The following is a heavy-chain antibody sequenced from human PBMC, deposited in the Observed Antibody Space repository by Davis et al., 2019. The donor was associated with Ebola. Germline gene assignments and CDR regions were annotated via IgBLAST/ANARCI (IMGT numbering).Heavy chain of an antibody. CDR2: ISSSSSYI. CDR1: GFTFSSYS. J-gene: IGHJ4*02. D-gene: IGHD5-24*01. CDR3: ARDRGGALEY. V-gene: IGHV3-21*06. Sequence: GGSLRLSCAASGFTFSSYSMNWVRQAPGKGLEWVSSISSSSSYIYYADSVKGRFTISRDNSKNTVWLQMNSLRAEDTAVYYCARDRGGALEYWGQGTLVTVSS.